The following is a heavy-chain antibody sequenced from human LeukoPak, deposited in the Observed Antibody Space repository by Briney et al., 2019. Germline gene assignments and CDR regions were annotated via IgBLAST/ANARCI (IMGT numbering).Heavy chain of an antibody. J-gene: IGHJ4*02. CDR3: AKDGDIVVVPAATDFDY. Sequence: GGSLRLSCAASGFTFSSYAMHWVRQAPGKGLEWVSAISGSGGSTYYADSVKGRFTISRDNSKNTLYLQMNSLRAEDTAVYYCAKDGDIVVVPAATDFDYWGQGTLVTVSS. V-gene: IGHV3-23*01. D-gene: IGHD2-2*01. CDR2: ISGSGGST. CDR1: GFTFSSYA.